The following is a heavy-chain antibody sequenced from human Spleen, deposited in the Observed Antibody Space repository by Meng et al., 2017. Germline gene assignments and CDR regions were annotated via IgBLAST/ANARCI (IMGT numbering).Heavy chain of an antibody. CDR1: GFTFSNAW. CDR3: ARAYDSGLDY. V-gene: IGHV3-64*01. CDR2: ISSNGVST. Sequence: GESLKISCAASGFTFSNAWMTWVRQAPGKGLECVSSISSNGVSTYYANSVKGRFTISRDNSKNTLYLQMGSLRIEDMAVYYCARAYDSGLDYWGQGTLVTVSS. D-gene: IGHD3-10*01. J-gene: IGHJ4*02.